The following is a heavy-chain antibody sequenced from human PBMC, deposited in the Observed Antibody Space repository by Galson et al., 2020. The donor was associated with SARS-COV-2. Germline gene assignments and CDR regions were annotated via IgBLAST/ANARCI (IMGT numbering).Heavy chain of an antibody. D-gene: IGHD3-10*01. CDR3: LREGDTINQDY. V-gene: IGHV3-53*01. CDR1: GFTVSTRY. Sequence: GGSLRLSCPASGFTVSTRYISWVRQAPGKGLEWVSLIYPTGNTFYADSVKGRFTVSRDNSRNTLFLQMNSLRAEDTAVYYCLREGDTINQDYWGQGTLVTVSS. J-gene: IGHJ4*02. CDR2: IYPTGNT.